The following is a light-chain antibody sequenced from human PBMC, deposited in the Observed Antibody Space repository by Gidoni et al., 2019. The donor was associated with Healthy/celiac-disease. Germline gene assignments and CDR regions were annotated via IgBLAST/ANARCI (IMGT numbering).Light chain of an antibody. V-gene: IGKV3-20*01. CDR1: HSSSSSY. J-gene: IGKJ1*01. CDR3: QQYGSSPWT. Sequence: EIILSTHSPTLSFSPGEKTTLLSSASHSSSSSYLAWYQQKPGQAPRLLIYGASNRATGIPDRFSGSGSGTDFTLTISRLEPEDFAVYYCQQYGSSPWTFGQGTKVEIK. CDR2: GAS.